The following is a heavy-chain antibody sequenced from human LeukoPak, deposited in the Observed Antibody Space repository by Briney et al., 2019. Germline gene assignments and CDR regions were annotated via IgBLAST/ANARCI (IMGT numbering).Heavy chain of an antibody. CDR1: GFTFNTYT. Sequence: GGSLRLSCAAPGFTFNTYTMNWVRQAPGKGLEWVSSISSTSFIKYADSVKGRFTSSRDNAENSLYLQMSSLRAEDTAVYYCARSPPSLYYMDVWGKGTTVTVSS. D-gene: IGHD6-6*01. CDR2: ISSTSFI. CDR3: ARSPPSLYYMDV. J-gene: IGHJ6*03. V-gene: IGHV3-21*06.